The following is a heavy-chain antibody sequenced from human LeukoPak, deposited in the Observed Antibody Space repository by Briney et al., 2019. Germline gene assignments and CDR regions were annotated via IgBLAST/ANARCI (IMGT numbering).Heavy chain of an antibody. CDR3: ARGPRRFLGLGAY. D-gene: IGHD3-16*01. V-gene: IGHV4-34*01. Sequence: GSLRLSCIDSEFTFGIYEMNWVRQAPGKGLEWIGEINHSGSTNYNPSLKSRVTISVDTSKNQFSLKLSSVTAADTAVYYCARGPRRFLGLGAYWGQGTLVTVSS. CDR2: INHSGST. CDR1: EFTFGIYE. J-gene: IGHJ4*02.